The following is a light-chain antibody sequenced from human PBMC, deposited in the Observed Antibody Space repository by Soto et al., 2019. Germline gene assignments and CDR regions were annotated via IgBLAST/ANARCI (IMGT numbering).Light chain of an antibody. CDR3: NSFTTSSTYV. CDR2: EVN. CDR1: SSDVGAYNF. Sequence: QSVLTQPASVSGSPGQSIAISCTGTSSDVGAYNFVSWYQQHPGKAPKLMIYEVNNRPSGVPDRFSGSKSGNTASLTISGLQAEDEADYYCNSFTTSSTYVFGTGTKVTVL. V-gene: IGLV2-14*01. J-gene: IGLJ1*01.